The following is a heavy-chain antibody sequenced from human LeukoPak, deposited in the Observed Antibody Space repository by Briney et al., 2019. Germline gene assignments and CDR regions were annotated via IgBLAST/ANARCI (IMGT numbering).Heavy chain of an antibody. CDR2: ISHDGNNK. CDR1: GFTFSTYG. V-gene: IGHV3-30*18. Sequence: PGGSLRLSCAASGFTFSTYGMYWVRQAPGKGLEWVAVISHDGNNKYYADSVKGRFTISRDNSKNTLYLQMNSLGAEDTAVYYCAKDLTTVTTGRGNFDYWGQGTPVTVSS. D-gene: IGHD4-17*01. J-gene: IGHJ4*02. CDR3: AKDLTTVTTGRGNFDY.